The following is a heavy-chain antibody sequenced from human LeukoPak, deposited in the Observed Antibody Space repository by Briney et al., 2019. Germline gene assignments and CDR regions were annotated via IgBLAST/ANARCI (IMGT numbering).Heavy chain of an antibody. CDR3: ARDSDTTIHWYFDL. CDR1: GGSISSYY. J-gene: IGHJ2*01. V-gene: IGHV4-59*01. CDR2: IYYSGST. D-gene: IGHD5-18*01. Sequence: SETLSLTCTVSGGSISSYYWSWIRQPPEKGLEWIGYIYYSGSTNYNPSLKSRVTISVDTSKNQFSLKLSSVTAADTAVYYCARDSDTTIHWYFDLWGRGTLVTVSS.